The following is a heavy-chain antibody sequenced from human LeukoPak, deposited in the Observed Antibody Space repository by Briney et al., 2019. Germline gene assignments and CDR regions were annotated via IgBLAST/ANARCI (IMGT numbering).Heavy chain of an antibody. CDR1: EGTFSSYT. CDR3: ARDSHDTSGYPGY. V-gene: IGHV1-69*04. Sequence: ASVKVSCKASEGTFSSYTVSWVRQAPGQGLEWMGRIVPVLDMTDYAQKFQGRVTMTRDTSTSTVYMDLSSLRSEDTAVYYCARDSHDTSGYPGYWGQGTLVTVSS. D-gene: IGHD3-22*01. J-gene: IGHJ4*02. CDR2: IVPVLDMT.